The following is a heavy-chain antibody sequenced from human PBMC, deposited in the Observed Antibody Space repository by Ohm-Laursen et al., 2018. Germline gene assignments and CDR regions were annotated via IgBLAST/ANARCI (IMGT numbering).Heavy chain of an antibody. D-gene: IGHD5-18*01. Sequence: SLRLSCSAPGFTFSSYSMNWVRQAPGKGLEWVSYISSSGSTIYYADSVKGRFTISRDNAKNSLYLQMNSLRAEDTAVYYCARARGYSYGWGQGTLVTVSS. J-gene: IGHJ4*02. CDR2: ISSSGSTI. CDR3: ARARGYSYG. CDR1: GFTFSSYS. V-gene: IGHV3-48*04.